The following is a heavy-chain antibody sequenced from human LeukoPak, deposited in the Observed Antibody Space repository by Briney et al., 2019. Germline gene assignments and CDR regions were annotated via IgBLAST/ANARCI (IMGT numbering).Heavy chain of an antibody. Sequence: GRSLRLFCAASGFTFSSYAMHWVRQAPGKGLEWVAVISYDGSNKYYADSVKGRFTISRDNSKNTLYLQMNSLRAEDTAVYYCAREKTAAGDYWGQGTLVTVSS. V-gene: IGHV3-30*01. CDR1: GFTFSSYA. CDR2: ISYDGSNK. D-gene: IGHD6-25*01. J-gene: IGHJ4*02. CDR3: AREKTAAGDY.